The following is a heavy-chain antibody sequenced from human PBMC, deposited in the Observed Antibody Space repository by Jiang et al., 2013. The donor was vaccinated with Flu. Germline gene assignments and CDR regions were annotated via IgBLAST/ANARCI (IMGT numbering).Heavy chain of an antibody. CDR3: ARGSRITVVRGVINWFDP. D-gene: IGHD3-10*01. Sequence: TCAVYGGSVQWLRTGAGSAQPPTGRGLEWIGEINHSGSTNYNPSLKSRVTISVDTSKNQFSLKLSSVTAADTAVYYCARGSRITVVRGVINWFDPWGQGTLVTVSS. CDR2: INHSGST. CDR1: GGSVQWLRT. V-gene: IGHV4-34*01. J-gene: IGHJ5*02.